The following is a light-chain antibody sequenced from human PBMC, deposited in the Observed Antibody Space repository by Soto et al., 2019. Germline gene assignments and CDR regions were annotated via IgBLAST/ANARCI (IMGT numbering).Light chain of an antibody. J-gene: IGKJ4*01. CDR3: QQYNSYPLT. CDR2: DAS. Sequence: DIQMTQSPSTLSSSVGDRVTLTCWASQSISSWLAWYKQKPGKAPKLLSYDASSLESGVPSRFRGSGSGTEFTLTISSLQPDDFATYYCQQYNSYPLTFGGGTKVDIK. V-gene: IGKV1-5*01. CDR1: QSISSW.